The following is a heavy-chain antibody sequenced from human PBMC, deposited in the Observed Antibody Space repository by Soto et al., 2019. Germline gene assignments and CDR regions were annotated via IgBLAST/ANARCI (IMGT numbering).Heavy chain of an antibody. CDR3: AREGALKPFSS. CDR1: GFTFSNYN. J-gene: IGHJ5*02. CDR2: ISGSSIYI. V-gene: IGHV3-21*01. Sequence: GGSLRLSCVASGFTFSNYNMNWVRQAPGKGLEWVSHISGSSIYIHYADSVRGRFTISRDNAKNPVYLQMDSPRVEDTAVYYCAREGALKPFSSWGQGALVTVSS.